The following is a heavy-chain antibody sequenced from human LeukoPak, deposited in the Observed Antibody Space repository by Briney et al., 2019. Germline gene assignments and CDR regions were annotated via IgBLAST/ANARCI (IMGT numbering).Heavy chain of an antibody. J-gene: IGHJ4*02. CDR1: GFTLSNYA. V-gene: IGHV3-30*04. CDR3: ARERTGYYIVY. D-gene: IGHD3-3*01. Sequence: PGGSLRLSCAASGFTLSNYAMHWVRQAPGKGLEWVALISYDGSGKYYSDSVKGRFTISRDNSENTLYLQMNSLRAEDTAIYYCARERTGYYIVYWGQGTLVTVSS. CDR2: ISYDGSGK.